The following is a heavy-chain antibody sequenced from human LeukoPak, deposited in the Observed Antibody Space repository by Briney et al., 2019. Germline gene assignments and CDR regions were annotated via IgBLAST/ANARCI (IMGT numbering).Heavy chain of an antibody. J-gene: IGHJ3*01. CDR1: GFTFSNYA. CDR2: ISGSSGGGS. V-gene: IGHV3-23*01. CDR3: AKDSSVFTY. Sequence: GGSLRLSCAASGFTFSNYAMSWVRQSPGKGLEWVSGISGSSGGGSNYADSVKGRFTISRDNSKNTVYLQMNSLRAEDTAVYYCAKDSSVFTYWGQGTMVTGSS.